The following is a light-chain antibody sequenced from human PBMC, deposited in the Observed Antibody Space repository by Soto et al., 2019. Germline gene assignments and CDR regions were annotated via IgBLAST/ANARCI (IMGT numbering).Light chain of an antibody. Sequence: DIQMTQSPSSLSASVRDRVTITCRASQSISSYLNWYQQKPEKAPKLLIYAASSLQSGVPPRFSASRSGTDITLTASSLPTADFATYYGPQSYSPPRTIGQGTKVDVK. V-gene: IGKV1-39*01. CDR1: QSISSY. J-gene: IGKJ1*01. CDR2: AAS. CDR3: PQSYSPPRT.